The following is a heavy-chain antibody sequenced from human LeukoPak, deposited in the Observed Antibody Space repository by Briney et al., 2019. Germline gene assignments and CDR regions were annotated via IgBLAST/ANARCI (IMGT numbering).Heavy chain of an antibody. CDR2: ISNRNVV. Sequence: GGSLRLSCEGSGITLRSYIIHWVRQTPGKGLEWVSYISNRNVVYYADSVKGRFTISRDNAKNSLYLQMNSLRAEDTAVYYCASGTHSSSHAIEYWGQGTLVTVSS. CDR1: GITLRSYI. CDR3: ASGTHSSSHAIEY. V-gene: IGHV3-48*04. D-gene: IGHD6-6*01. J-gene: IGHJ4*02.